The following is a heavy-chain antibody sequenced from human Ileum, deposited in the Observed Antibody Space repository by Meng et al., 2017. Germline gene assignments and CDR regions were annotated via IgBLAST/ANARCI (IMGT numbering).Heavy chain of an antibody. CDR1: GRSISSSDW. CDR3: AHIFDS. Sequence: QVQLQESGPGLVEPSGTLSCTCAGSGRSISSSDWWSWVRQPPGKGLEWIAEMNLGGSPNYNPSLKSRVTMSVDKSNDHLSLQLTSVTAADTAVYYCAHIFDSWGQGTLVTVSS. V-gene: IGHV4-4*02. CDR2: MNLGGSP. J-gene: IGHJ4*02.